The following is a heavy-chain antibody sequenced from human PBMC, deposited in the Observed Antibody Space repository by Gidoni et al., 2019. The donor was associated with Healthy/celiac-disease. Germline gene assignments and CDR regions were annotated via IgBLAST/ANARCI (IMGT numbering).Heavy chain of an antibody. D-gene: IGHD5-18*01. CDR2: IKQDGSEK. J-gene: IGHJ6*02. CDR3: ARHRGYSYGYDYYYGMDV. CDR1: GFTFSSYW. Sequence: EVQLVESGGGLVQPGGSLRRSCAASGFTFSSYWMSWVRQAPGKGLEWVANIKQDGSEKYYVDSVKGRFTISRDNAKNSLYLQMNSLRAEDTAVYYCARHRGYSYGYDYYYGMDVWGQGTTVTVSS. V-gene: IGHV3-7*04.